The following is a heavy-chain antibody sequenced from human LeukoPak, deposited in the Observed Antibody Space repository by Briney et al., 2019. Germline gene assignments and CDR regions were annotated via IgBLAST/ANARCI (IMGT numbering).Heavy chain of an antibody. CDR1: GGSISSYY. CDR3: ARGGKPGYSTARAVDY. Sequence: PSETLSLTCTVSGGSISSYYWSWIRQPPGKGLEWIGYIYYSGSTNYNPSLKSRVTIPVDTSKNQFSLKLSSVTAADTAVYYCARGGKPGYSTARAVDYWGQGTLVTVSP. D-gene: IGHD6-13*01. J-gene: IGHJ4*02. V-gene: IGHV4-59*01. CDR2: IYYSGST.